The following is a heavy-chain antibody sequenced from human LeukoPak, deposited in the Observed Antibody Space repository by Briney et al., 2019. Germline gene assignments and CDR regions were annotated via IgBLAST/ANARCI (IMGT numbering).Heavy chain of an antibody. CDR2: ISGSSSST. CDR3: ASKLRYFDWPGLGY. V-gene: IGHV3-11*03. J-gene: IGHJ4*02. Sequence: GGSLRLSCAASGFTFSDYYMSWIRQAPGKGLEWVSYISGSSSSTNYADSVKGRFTISRDNAKNSLYLQMNSLRAEDTAVYYCASKLRYFDWPGLGYWGQGTLVTVSS. D-gene: IGHD3-9*01. CDR1: GFTFSDYY.